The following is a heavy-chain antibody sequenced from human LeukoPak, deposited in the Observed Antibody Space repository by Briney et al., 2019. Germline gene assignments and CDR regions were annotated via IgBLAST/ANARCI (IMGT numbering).Heavy chain of an antibody. CDR3: ASGTLEWLFPRF. V-gene: IGHV4-30-4*02. CDR2: IYYSGST. Sequence: PSETLSLTCTVSGGSISSGDYYWSWIRQPPGKGLEWIGYIYYSGSTYYNPSLKSRITISVDTSKNQFSLKLSSVTAADTAVYYCASGTLEWLFPRFWGQGTLVTVSS. D-gene: IGHD3-3*01. CDR1: GGSISSGDYY. J-gene: IGHJ4*02.